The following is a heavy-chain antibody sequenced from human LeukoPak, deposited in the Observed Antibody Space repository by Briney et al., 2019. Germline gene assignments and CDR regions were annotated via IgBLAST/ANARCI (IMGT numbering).Heavy chain of an antibody. CDR2: IYHSGST. Sequence: SETLSLTCAVSGGSISSGGYSWSWIRQPPGKGLEWIGYIYHSGSTYYNPSLKSRVTISVDRSKNQFSLKLSSVTAADTAVYYCARETPYTHYWDQGTLVTVSS. CDR1: GGSISSGGYS. D-gene: IGHD2-2*02. V-gene: IGHV4-30-2*01. CDR3: ARETPYTHY. J-gene: IGHJ4*02.